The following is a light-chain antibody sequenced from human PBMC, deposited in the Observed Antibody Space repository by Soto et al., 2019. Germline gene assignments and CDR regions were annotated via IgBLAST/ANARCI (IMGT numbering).Light chain of an antibody. CDR3: KSYTGINNWV. J-gene: IGLJ3*02. V-gene: IGLV2-8*01. CDR1: SSDIGGYNY. Sequence: QSVLTQPPSASGSPGQSVTISYTGTSSDIGGYNYVSWYQQHPGKAPKVMIYEVNKRPSGVPDRFSGSKSGNTASLTVSGLQAEDEADYYCKSYTGINNWVFGGGTQLT. CDR2: EVN.